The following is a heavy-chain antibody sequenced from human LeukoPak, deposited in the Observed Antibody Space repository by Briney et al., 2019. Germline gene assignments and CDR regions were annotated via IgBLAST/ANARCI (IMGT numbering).Heavy chain of an antibody. Sequence: GGSLRLSCAASGFTFSSYRMNWVRQAPGKGLEWVSSISSTSSYIYYADSVKGRFTISRDNSKNTLYLQMNSLRAEDTAVYYCAKDVLGYCSGGSCYGSFDYWGQGTLVTVSS. V-gene: IGHV3-21*04. D-gene: IGHD2-15*01. CDR2: ISSTSSYI. CDR3: AKDVLGYCSGGSCYGSFDY. J-gene: IGHJ4*02. CDR1: GFTFSSYR.